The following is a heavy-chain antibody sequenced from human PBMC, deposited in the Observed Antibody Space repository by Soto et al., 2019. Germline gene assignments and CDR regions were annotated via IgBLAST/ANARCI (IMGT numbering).Heavy chain of an antibody. CDR1: GFTFTSSA. D-gene: IGHD4-4*01. CDR2: TVVGSGNT. CDR3: AADPYSNYGGAKDYYGMDV. V-gene: IGHV1-58*01. J-gene: IGHJ6*02. Sequence: ASVKVSCKASGFTFTSSAVQWGPQARGQRLEWIGWTVVGSGNTNYAQKFQERVTITRDMSTSTAYMEMSSLRSEDTAVYNSAADPYSNYGGAKDYYGMDVWG.